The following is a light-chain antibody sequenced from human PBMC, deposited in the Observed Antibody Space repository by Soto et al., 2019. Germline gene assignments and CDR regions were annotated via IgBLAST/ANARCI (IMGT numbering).Light chain of an antibody. Sequence: EIVLTQSPGTLSLSPGERATLSCRASQSVSSSYLAWYQQKPGQAPKVLIYRASSTATGIANRFSGRCSGTDFTLTSSRLEPEDFEVYYCQQYVSSPLTFGGGTKVEIK. J-gene: IGKJ4*01. CDR1: QSVSSSY. V-gene: IGKV3-20*01. CDR2: RAS. CDR3: QQYVSSPLT.